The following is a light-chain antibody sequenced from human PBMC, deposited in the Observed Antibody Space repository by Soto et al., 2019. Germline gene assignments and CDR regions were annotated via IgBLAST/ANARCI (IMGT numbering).Light chain of an antibody. V-gene: IGLV2-14*01. CDR2: DVS. CDR3: SSYTSSSTYV. J-gene: IGLJ1*01. Sequence: QSVLTQPASVSGSPGQSITISCTGTSSDVGGYNYVSWYQQHPGKAPKLLIYDVSNRPSGVSNRFSGSKSGNTASLTISGLQAEDDADYYCSSYTSSSTYVFATGTKLTVL. CDR1: SSDVGGYNY.